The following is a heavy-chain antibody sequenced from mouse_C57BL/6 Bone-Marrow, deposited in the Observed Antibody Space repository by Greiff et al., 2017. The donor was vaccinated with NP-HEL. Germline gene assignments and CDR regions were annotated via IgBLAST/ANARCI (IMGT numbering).Heavy chain of an antibody. CDR2: VYPYNGGT. J-gene: IGHJ3*01. V-gene: IGHV1-36*01. CDR3: ARWDYCSSDGFAY. Sequence: VQLQQSGPVLVKPGPSVKISCKASGFTFTDYYMHWVKQSHGQSLEWIGLVYPYNGGTSSHPTFKGKATLTVDTSSSTATMELNSLTSEDSAVYYCARWDYCSSDGFAYWCQGTLVTVSA. CDR1: GFTFTDYY. D-gene: IGHD1-1*01.